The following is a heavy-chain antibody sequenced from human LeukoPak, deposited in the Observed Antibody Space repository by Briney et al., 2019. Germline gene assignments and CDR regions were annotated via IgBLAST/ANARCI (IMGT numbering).Heavy chain of an antibody. J-gene: IGHJ6*02. CDR3: ARGARGYYYGMDV. CDR2: IYYSGST. D-gene: IGHD3-10*01. CDR1: GGSISSYY. Sequence: SETLSLTCTVSGGSISSYYWSWIRQPPGKGLEWIGYIYYSGSTNYNPSLKSRVTISVDTSKNQFPLKLSSVTAADTAVYYCARGARGYYYGMDVWGQGTTVTVSS. V-gene: IGHV4-59*01.